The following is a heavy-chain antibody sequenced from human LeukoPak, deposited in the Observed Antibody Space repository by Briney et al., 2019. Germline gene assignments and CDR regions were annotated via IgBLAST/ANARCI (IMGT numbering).Heavy chain of an antibody. V-gene: IGHV4-38-2*02. D-gene: IGHD1-26*01. J-gene: IGHJ4*02. CDR3: ARGTVGATVYYFDY. CDR2: IYHSGST. CDR1: DYSISSGYY. Sequence: PSESLSLTCTVSDYSISSGYYWGWIRQPPGKGLEWIGSIYHSGSTYYNPSLMSRVTISVDTSKNQFSLKLSSVTAADTAVYYCARGTVGATVYYFDYWGQGTLVTVSS.